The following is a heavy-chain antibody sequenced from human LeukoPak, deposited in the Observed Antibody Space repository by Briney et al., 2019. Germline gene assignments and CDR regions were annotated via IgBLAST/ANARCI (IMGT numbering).Heavy chain of an antibody. CDR1: GYSFTDYY. CDR3: ARADRLHGGPYLIGP. D-gene: IGHD2-21*01. Sequence: ASVKVSCKTSGYSFTDYYMHWVRQAPGQGLEWMGWINPNSGGTSSAQKFQGGVTMTRDTSITTVYMEVSWLTSDDTAIYYCARADRLHGGPYLIGPWGQGTLVTVSS. J-gene: IGHJ5*02. V-gene: IGHV1-2*02. CDR2: INPNSGGT.